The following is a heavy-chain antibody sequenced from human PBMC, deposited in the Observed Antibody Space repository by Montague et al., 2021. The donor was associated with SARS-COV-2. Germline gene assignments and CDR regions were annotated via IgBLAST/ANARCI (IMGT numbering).Heavy chain of an antibody. CDR3: TRLGWGYSDGLDY. CDR2: IEQDGSEK. V-gene: IGHV3-7*01. CDR1: GFTFSSYW. J-gene: IGHJ4*02. Sequence: SLRLSCAASGFTFSSYWMSWVRQAPGKGLEWVANIEQDGSEKYYVDSVKGRFSISRDNAKNSLYLQMSSLRAEDTAMYYCTRLGWGYSDGLDYWGQGTLVTVSS. D-gene: IGHD5-18*01.